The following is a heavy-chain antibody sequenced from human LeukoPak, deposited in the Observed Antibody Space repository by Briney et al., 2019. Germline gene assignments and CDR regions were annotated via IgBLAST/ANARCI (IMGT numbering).Heavy chain of an antibody. CDR3: ARDQSPYYDSSNDAFDI. CDR2: IYYSGST. D-gene: IGHD3-22*01. CDR1: GGSTSSGDYY. V-gene: IGHV4-30-4*08. Sequence: PSQTLSLTCTVSGGSTSSGDYYWSWIRHPPGKGLEWIGYIYYSGSTYYNPSLKSRVTISVDTSKNQFSLKLSSVTAADTAVYYCARDQSPYYDSSNDAFDIWGQGTMVTVSS. J-gene: IGHJ3*02.